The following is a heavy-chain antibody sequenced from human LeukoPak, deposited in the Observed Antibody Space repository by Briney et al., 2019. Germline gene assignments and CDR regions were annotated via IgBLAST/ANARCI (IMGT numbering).Heavy chain of an antibody. J-gene: IGHJ4*01. CDR3: ARHGAPTLGSYSTFDY. V-gene: IGHV4-39*01. CDR1: GGSISSSSYY. Sequence: PSETLSLTCTVSGGSISSSSYYWACIRQPPEKGLECIGSIYYSGSTYYNPSLKSRVTVSVDTSKTPFSLKVTSVTAPPTTVYYCARHGAPTLGSYSTFDYWGKGTLVTVSS. D-gene: IGHD1-26*01. CDR2: IYYSGST.